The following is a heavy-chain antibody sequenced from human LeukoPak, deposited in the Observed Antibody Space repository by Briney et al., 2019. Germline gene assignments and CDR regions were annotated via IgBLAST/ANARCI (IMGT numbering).Heavy chain of an antibody. V-gene: IGHV4-38-2*01. CDR2: IYHSGTT. CDR3: TRVGVGATKPLR. Sequence: SETLSLTCAVSGYSISGGYYWGWIRPPPGKGLEWIGSIYHSGTTYYNPSLKSRVTISVDASKNQFSLKLSSVTAADTAVYYCTRVGVGATKPLRWGQGTLVTVSS. D-gene: IGHD1-26*01. J-gene: IGHJ4*02. CDR1: GYSISGGYY.